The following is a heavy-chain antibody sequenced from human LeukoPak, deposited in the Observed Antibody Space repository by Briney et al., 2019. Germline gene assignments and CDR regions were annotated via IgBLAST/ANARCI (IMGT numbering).Heavy chain of an antibody. Sequence: ASVKVSCKASVYTFTSYDINWVRQSTGQGLEWMGWMNPNSGNTGYAQKFQGRVTMTTDTSTSTAYMELRSLRSDDTAVYYCARVGCSSTSCYDYWGQGTLVTVSS. D-gene: IGHD2-2*01. J-gene: IGHJ4*02. CDR1: VYTFTSYD. CDR3: ARVGCSSTSCYDY. CDR2: MNPNSGNT. V-gene: IGHV1-8*01.